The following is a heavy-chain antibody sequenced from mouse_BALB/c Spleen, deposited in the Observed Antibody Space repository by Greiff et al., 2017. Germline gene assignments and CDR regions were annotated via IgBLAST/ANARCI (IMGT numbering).Heavy chain of an antibody. CDR2: IRSKSNNYAT. CDR3: GREDWAYAMDY. Sequence: EVKLMESGGGLVQPKGSLKLSCAASGFTFNTYAMHWVCQAPGKGLEWVARIRSKSNNYATYYADSVKDRFTISRDDSQSMLYLQMNNLKTEDTAMYYCGREDWAYAMDYWGQGTSVTVSS. D-gene: IGHD4-1*01. CDR1: GFTFNTYA. V-gene: IGHV10-3*03. J-gene: IGHJ4*01.